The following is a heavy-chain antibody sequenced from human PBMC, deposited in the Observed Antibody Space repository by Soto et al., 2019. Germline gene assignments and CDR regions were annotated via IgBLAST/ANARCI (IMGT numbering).Heavy chain of an antibody. V-gene: IGHV1-69*02. Sequence: QVQLVQSGAEVKSAGSSVKVSCKASGDTFNFYSINWVRQAPGLGLEWVGRVNPILSMSNYAQRFQGRVTMTADKSTGTACMELRSLRSEDTAISYCASNYGSEYRAFDAWCQVALVTVSS. CDR2: VNPILSMS. J-gene: IGHJ4*02. CDR1: GDTFNFYS. D-gene: IGHD3-10*01. CDR3: ASNYGSEYRAFDA.